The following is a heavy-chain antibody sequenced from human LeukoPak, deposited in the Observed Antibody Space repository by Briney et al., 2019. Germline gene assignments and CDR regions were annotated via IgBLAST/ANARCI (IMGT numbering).Heavy chain of an antibody. CDR1: GYSINRGYH. D-gene: IGHD1-14*01. Sequence: SETLSLTCSVSGYSINRGYHWGWVRQPPGKGLEWIASVHHSGSTYYNPSLKSRLAISADTSKNQFSLKLDSVTAADTAVHYCARVNFNPDYWGQGTLVTVSS. J-gene: IGHJ4*02. CDR3: ARVNFNPDY. CDR2: VHHSGST. V-gene: IGHV4-38-2*02.